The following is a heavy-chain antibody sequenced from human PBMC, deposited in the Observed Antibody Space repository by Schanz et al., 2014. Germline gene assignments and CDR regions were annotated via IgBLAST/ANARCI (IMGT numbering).Heavy chain of an antibody. Sequence: VQVVQSGGGLVKPGGSLRLSCAASGFTFSSYSMNWVRQDPGKGLVWVARINSVGSNTDYADSVTGRFTISRDNAKNTLDLQMNTLRAEDTAVYYCARKMKLGVYGGKGHDSLDIWGQGTMVTVSS. CDR2: INSVGSNT. CDR1: GFTFSSYS. CDR3: ARKMKLGVYGGKGHDSLDI. V-gene: IGHV3-74*02. D-gene: IGHD4-17*01. J-gene: IGHJ3*02.